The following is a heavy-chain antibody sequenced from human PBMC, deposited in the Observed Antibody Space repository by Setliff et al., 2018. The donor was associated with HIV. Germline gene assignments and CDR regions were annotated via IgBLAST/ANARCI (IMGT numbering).Heavy chain of an antibody. V-gene: IGHV1-69*05. J-gene: IGHJ4*02. CDR2: IIPIFGSI. Sequence: SVKVSCKASGGTFSNYAISWVRQAPGQGLEWMGGIIPIFGSINYAQKFQGRVTITTDESTSTAYMELSSLRSEDTAVYYCARVATVSHPGDYFDYWGQGTLVTVSS. CDR1: GGTFSNYA. CDR3: ARVATVSHPGDYFDY. D-gene: IGHD4-4*01.